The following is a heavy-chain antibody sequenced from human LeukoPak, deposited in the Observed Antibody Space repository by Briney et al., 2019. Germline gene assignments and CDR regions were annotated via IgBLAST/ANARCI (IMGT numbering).Heavy chain of an antibody. CDR3: AREFCSSTSCYRRPWSDYYMDV. Sequence: SVKVSCKASGGTFSSYAISWVRQAPGQGLEWMGGIIPIFGTANYAQKFQGRVTITTDESTSTAYMELSSLRSEDTAVYYCAREFCSSTSCYRRPWSDYYMDVWGKGTTVTVSS. J-gene: IGHJ6*03. V-gene: IGHV1-69*05. CDR1: GGTFSSYA. D-gene: IGHD2-2*01. CDR2: IIPIFGTA.